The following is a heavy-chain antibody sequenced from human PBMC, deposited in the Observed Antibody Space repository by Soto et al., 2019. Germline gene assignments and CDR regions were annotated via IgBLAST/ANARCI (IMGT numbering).Heavy chain of an antibody. V-gene: IGHV3-21*01. CDR3: ARQYTAWPLSYGLDV. Sequence: GGSLRLTRVGSGYTFSTHSLNWVRQAPGKGLERVSSISSRSDIYYADSVKGRFTISRDNAKNSVSLQMNSLRPEYTAVYYCARQYTAWPLSYGLDVWGHVTSFTVS. CDR1: GYTFSTHS. D-gene: IGHD2-2*02. CDR2: ISSRSDI. J-gene: IGHJ6*02.